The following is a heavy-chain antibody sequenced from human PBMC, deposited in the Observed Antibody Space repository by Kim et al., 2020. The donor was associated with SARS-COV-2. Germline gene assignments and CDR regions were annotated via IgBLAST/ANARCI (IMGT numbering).Heavy chain of an antibody. V-gene: IGHV3-33*01. D-gene: IGHD6-13*01. J-gene: IGHJ6*02. Sequence: GGSLRLSCAASGFTFSSYGMHWVRQAPGKGLEWVAVIWYDGSNKYYADSVKGRFTISRDNSKNTLYLQMNSLRAEDTAVYYCARDLTKQQLVRRAGYYYYGMDVWGQGTTVTVSS. CDR1: GFTFSSYG. CDR3: ARDLTKQQLVRRAGYYYYGMDV. CDR2: IWYDGSNK.